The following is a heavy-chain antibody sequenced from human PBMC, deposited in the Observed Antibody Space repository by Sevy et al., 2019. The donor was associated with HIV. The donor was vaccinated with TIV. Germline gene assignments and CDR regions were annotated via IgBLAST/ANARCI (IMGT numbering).Heavy chain of an antibody. Sequence: ASVKVSCKASGYTFTGYYMHWVRQAPGQGLEWMGWINPNSGGTNYAQKFQGWVTMTRDTSISTAYMELSRLRSDDTAVYYCARRRSSDGYNYYYFDYWGQGTLVTVSS. V-gene: IGHV1-2*04. CDR3: ARRRSSDGYNYYYFDY. CDR1: GYTFTGYY. D-gene: IGHD5-12*01. J-gene: IGHJ4*02. CDR2: INPNSGGT.